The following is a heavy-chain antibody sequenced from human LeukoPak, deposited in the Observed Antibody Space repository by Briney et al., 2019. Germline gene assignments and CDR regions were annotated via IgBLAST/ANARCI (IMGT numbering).Heavy chain of an antibody. CDR3: ARQLLYGLDV. CDR1: GFIFSSNG. J-gene: IGHJ6*02. D-gene: IGHD1-26*01. V-gene: IGHV3-33*01. CDR2: IWYDGSDK. Sequence: PGRSLRLSCAASGFIFSSNGMYWVRQAPGKGLEWVALIWYDGSDKYYTDSVKGRFTISRDNAKNTLYLQMNSLRAEDTAVYYCARQLLYGLDVWGQGTTVTVSS.